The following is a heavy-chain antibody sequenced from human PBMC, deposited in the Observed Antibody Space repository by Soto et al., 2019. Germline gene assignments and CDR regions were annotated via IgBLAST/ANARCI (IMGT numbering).Heavy chain of an antibody. CDR2: IYATGTT. Sequence: SETLSLTCTVSGASISGFYWSWIRKSAGQGLEWIGRIYATGTTNYNPSLKSRVTISVDTSKNQFSLKLSSVTAADTAVYYCARGIRGSGSFYYYYYGMDVWGQGTTVTVSS. D-gene: IGHD3-10*01. CDR1: GASISGFY. V-gene: IGHV4-4*07. CDR3: ARGIRGSGSFYYYYYGMDV. J-gene: IGHJ6*02.